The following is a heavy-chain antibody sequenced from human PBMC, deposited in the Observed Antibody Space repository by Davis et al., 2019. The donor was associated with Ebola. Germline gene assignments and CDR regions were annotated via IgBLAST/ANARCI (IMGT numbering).Heavy chain of an antibody. CDR1: GFTFSTYA. Sequence: GGSLRLSCIASGFTFSTYAMNWVRQAPGKGLEWVSDVSVPGLTHYADPVKGRFTISRDISKNTVYLQMNSLRVEDTAIYYCAKDIQGGSSYLDYWGQGTQVTVSS. J-gene: IGHJ4*02. CDR3: AKDIQGGSSYLDY. CDR2: VSVPGLT. V-gene: IGHV3-23*01. D-gene: IGHD3-16*01.